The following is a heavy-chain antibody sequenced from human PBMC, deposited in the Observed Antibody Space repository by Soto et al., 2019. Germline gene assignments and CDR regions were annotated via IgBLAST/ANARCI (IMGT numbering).Heavy chain of an antibody. D-gene: IGHD3-3*01. J-gene: IGHJ4*02. V-gene: IGHV3-23*01. CDR2: ISGSDGKT. Sequence: TVGSLRLSCAASGVSFGSYALSWVRQAPGKGLEWVSTISGSDGKTFYADSVKGRFSISRDTSQSTLYLQMNSLRADDTAMYYCARWSYLDYWGQGTRVTVSS. CDR3: ARWSYLDY. CDR1: GVSFGSYA.